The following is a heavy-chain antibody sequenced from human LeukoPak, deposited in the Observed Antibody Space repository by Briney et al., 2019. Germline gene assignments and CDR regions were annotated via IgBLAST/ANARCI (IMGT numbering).Heavy chain of an antibody. CDR3: ARDPNYGDYPTHSDY. J-gene: IGHJ4*02. CDR2: IWYDGSNK. V-gene: IGHV3-33*01. CDR1: GFTFSSYG. Sequence: GRSLRLSCAASGFTFSSYGMHWVRQAPGKGLEWVAVIWYDGSNKYYADSVKGRFTISRDNSKNTLYLQMNSQRAEDTAVYYCARDPNYGDYPTHSDYWGQGTLVTVSS. D-gene: IGHD4-17*01.